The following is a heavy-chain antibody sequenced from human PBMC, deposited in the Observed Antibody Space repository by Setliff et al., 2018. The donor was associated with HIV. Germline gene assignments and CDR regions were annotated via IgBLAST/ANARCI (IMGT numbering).Heavy chain of an antibody. V-gene: IGHV1-18*01. Sequence: ASVKVSCKASGYTFTSYGIGWVRQAPGQGLEWMGWISPYNGHTNYAQKFQGRVTMTADTSTSTVYMDLSSLRSGDTAVYFCARGGYSGYILDAFDIWGQGTLVTVSS. D-gene: IGHD5-12*01. CDR3: ARGGYSGYILDAFDI. J-gene: IGHJ3*02. CDR1: GYTFTSYG. CDR2: ISPYNGHT.